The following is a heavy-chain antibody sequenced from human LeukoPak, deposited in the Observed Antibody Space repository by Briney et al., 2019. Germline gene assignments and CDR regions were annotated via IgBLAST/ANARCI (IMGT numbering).Heavy chain of an antibody. CDR2: INTNTGNP. Sequence: ASVKASCKASGYTFTSYAMNWVRQAPGQGLEWMGWINTNTGNPTYAQGFTGRFVFSLDTSVSTAYLQISSLKAEDTAVYYCARGRPYDFWSGYYTFWYYYYGMGVWGQGTTVTVSS. CDR1: GYTFTSYA. CDR3: ARGRPYDFWSGYYTFWYYYYGMGV. V-gene: IGHV7-4-1*02. J-gene: IGHJ6*02. D-gene: IGHD3-3*01.